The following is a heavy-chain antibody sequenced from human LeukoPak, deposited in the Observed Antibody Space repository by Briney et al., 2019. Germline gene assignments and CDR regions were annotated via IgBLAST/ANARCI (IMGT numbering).Heavy chain of an antibody. CDR2: INHSGST. Sequence: PETLSLTCAVYGGSFSGYYWSWIRQPPGKGLEWIGEINHSGSTNYNPSLKSRVTISVDTSKNQFSLKLSSVTAADTAVYYCARGRLSSGRNWFDPWGQGTLVTVSS. J-gene: IGHJ5*02. CDR3: ARGRLSSGRNWFDP. V-gene: IGHV4-34*01. CDR1: GGSFSGYY. D-gene: IGHD5-12*01.